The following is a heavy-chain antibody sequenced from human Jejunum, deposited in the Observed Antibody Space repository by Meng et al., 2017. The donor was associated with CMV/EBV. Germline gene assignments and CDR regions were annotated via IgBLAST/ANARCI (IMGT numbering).Heavy chain of an antibody. Sequence: CTVSDDNFRSYVTHCVRQAPGQGLEWMGWIRHYNGNTKYAQRLQGRLTMTHDTSTKTAYMELTRLTSDDTAVYFCARSGINTYGFFDHWGQGSLVTVSS. J-gene: IGHJ4*02. D-gene: IGHD5-18*01. V-gene: IGHV1-18*01. CDR3: ARSGINTYGFFDH. CDR1: DDNFRSYV. CDR2: IRHYNGNT.